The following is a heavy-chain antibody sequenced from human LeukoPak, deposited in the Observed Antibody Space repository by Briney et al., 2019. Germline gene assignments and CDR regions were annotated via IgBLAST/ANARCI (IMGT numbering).Heavy chain of an antibody. V-gene: IGHV3-23*01. Sequence: GGSLRLSCAASGFTFSSYAMSWVRQAPGKGLEWVSAISGSGGSTYYADSVKGRFTISRDNSKNTLYLQMNSLRAEDTAVYYCALGRYCSSTSCYQIDYWGQGTLVTVSS. D-gene: IGHD2-2*01. CDR1: GFTFSSYA. CDR3: ALGRYCSSTSCYQIDY. J-gene: IGHJ4*02. CDR2: ISGSGGST.